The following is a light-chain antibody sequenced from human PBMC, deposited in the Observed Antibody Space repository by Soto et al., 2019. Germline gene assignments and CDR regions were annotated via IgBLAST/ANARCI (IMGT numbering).Light chain of an antibody. CDR2: DAS. CDR1: QTVSNSY. J-gene: IGKJ2*01. V-gene: IGKV3-20*01. CDR3: QQYGRPPYT. Sequence: EIVLTQSPGTLSLSPGERVTLSCRASQTVSNSYIAWYQQKPGQAPRLLLYDASARATGIPDRVTGSGSGTDFTLTITRLEPEDFAVYYCQQYGRPPYTFGQGTKLGIK.